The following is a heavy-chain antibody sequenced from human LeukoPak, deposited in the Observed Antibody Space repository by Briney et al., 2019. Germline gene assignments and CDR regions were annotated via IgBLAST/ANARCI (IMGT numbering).Heavy chain of an antibody. V-gene: IGHV3-30*02. J-gene: IGHJ4*02. D-gene: IGHD3-16*01. CDR3: AEDWSHSWGSYFDY. CDR2: IRNDGSIK. CDR1: GFTFSSFG. Sequence: GGSLRLSCAASGFTFSSFGMHWVRQAPGKGLEWVAFIRNDGSIKYYADSVQGRFTISRDNSKNTLYLQMNSLRPEDTAVYYCAEDWSHSWGSYFDYWGQGTLVTVSS.